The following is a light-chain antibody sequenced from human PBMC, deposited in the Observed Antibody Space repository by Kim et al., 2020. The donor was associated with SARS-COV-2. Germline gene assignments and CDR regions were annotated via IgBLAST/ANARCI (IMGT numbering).Light chain of an antibody. CDR2: EDR. J-gene: IGLJ1*01. CDR1: KLGDKY. Sequence: VSPGQTASITCAGDKLGDKYACWYQKKPGKSPVLVIYEDRKRPTGIPERFSGSNSGNTATLTISGTQAMDEADYYCQAWDSTTYVFGTGTKVTVL. V-gene: IGLV3-1*01. CDR3: QAWDSTTYV.